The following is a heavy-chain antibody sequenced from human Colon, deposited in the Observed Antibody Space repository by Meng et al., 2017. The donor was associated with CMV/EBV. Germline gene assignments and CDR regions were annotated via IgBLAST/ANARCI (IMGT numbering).Heavy chain of an antibody. Sequence: GESLKISCVASGFKFSNYGMHWVRQAPGKGLEWVAFTRFDGSDKPYADSVKGRFTISRDNSKNTLFLQMNSLRDEDTAVYYCAADAYSRAMDVWGQGTTVTVSS. CDR3: AADAYSRAMDV. D-gene: IGHD3-22*01. CDR2: TRFDGSDK. CDR1: GFKFSNYG. J-gene: IGHJ6*02. V-gene: IGHV3-30*02.